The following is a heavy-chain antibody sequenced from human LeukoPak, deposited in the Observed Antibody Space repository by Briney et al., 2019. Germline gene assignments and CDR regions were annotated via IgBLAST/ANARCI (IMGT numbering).Heavy chain of an antibody. J-gene: IGHJ4*02. CDR3: AKASSSSWYLFDY. CDR1: GFSFSTYG. V-gene: IGHV3-23*01. D-gene: IGHD6-13*01. CDR2: ISGSGGST. Sequence: GGSLRLSCAASGFSFSTYGMSWVRQAPGKGLEWVSTISGSGGSTYYADSVKGRFTISRDNPKNTLSLQMNSLRAEDTAVYDCAKASSSSWYLFDYWGQGTLVIVSS.